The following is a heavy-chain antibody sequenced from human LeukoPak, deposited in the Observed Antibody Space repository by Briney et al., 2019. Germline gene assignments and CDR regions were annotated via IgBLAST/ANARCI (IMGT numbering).Heavy chain of an antibody. CDR1: GCSISSGGYY. D-gene: IGHD3-10*01. Sequence: SQTLSLTCTVSGCSISSGGYYWSWLRQHPGKGLEWIGYIYYSGSTYYNPSLKSRVTISVDTSKNQFSLKLSSVTAADTAVYYCARDPKAMVRGENYYYYGMDVWGQGTTVTVSS. CDR3: ARDPKAMVRGENYYYYGMDV. J-gene: IGHJ6*02. V-gene: IGHV4-31*03. CDR2: IYYSGST.